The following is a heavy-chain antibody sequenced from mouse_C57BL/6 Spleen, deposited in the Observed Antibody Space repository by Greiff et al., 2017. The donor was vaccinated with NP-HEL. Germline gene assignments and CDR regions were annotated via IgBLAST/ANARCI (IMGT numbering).Heavy chain of an antibody. Sequence: EVMLVESGGGLVKPGGSLKLSCAASGFTFSSYAMSWVRQTPEKRLEWVATISDGGSYTYYPDNVKGRFTISRDNAKNNLYLQMSHLKSEDTAMYYCARDYYGSSYCYFDYWGQGTTLTVSS. D-gene: IGHD1-1*01. CDR3: ARDYYGSSYCYFDY. CDR1: GFTFSSYA. CDR2: ISDGGSYT. V-gene: IGHV5-4*03. J-gene: IGHJ2*01.